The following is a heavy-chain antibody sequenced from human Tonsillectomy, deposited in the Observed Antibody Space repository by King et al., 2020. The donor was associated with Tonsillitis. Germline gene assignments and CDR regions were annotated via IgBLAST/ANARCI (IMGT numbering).Heavy chain of an antibody. Sequence: VQLVESGGGLVQPGGSLRLSCAASGFTFSSYAMSWVRQAAGKGLEWGLAISGSGGSTYYADSVKGRFTISRENSKNTLELQMNSLRAEDTAVYYCAKDSAYYYDSSGYSLGDYWGQGTLVTVSS. CDR2: ISGSGGST. D-gene: IGHD3-22*01. CDR1: GFTFSSYA. V-gene: IGHV3-23*04. CDR3: AKDSAYYYDSSGYSLGDY. J-gene: IGHJ4*02.